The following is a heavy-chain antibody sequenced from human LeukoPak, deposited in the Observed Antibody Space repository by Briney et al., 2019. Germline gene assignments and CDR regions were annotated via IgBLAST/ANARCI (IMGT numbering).Heavy chain of an antibody. J-gene: IGHJ4*02. Sequence: GGSLRLSCAASGFTFSNYWMHWVRQAPGKGLVWVSRIKSDGSRTDYADSVKGRFTVSRDNAKNTLYLQMNSLRAEDTAVYYCARELPFDYWGQGTLVTVSS. V-gene: IGHV3-74*01. CDR3: ARELPFDY. CDR2: IKSDGSRT. D-gene: IGHD2-15*01. CDR1: GFTFSNYW.